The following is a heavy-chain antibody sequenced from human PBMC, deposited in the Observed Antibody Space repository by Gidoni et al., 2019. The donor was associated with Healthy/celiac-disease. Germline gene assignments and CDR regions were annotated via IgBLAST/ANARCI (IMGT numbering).Heavy chain of an antibody. J-gene: IGHJ4*02. Sequence: QVQLVESGGGVVQPGRSLSLSCAASGFTFSSYGMHWVRQAPGKGLEWVAVISYDGSNKYYADSVKGRFTISRDNSKNTLYLQMNSLRAEDTAVYYCAKGRGSSWLDYWGQGTLVTVSS. V-gene: IGHV3-30*18. CDR2: ISYDGSNK. CDR1: GFTFSSYG. D-gene: IGHD6-13*01. CDR3: AKGRGSSWLDY.